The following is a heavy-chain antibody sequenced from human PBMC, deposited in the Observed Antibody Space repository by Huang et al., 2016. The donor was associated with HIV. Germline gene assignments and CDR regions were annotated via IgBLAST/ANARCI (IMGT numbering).Heavy chain of an antibody. D-gene: IGHD2-15*01. Sequence: QVQLQESGPGLVKPSETLSLTCTVSGGSISSHHYSWIRQPPGKGLEWIGIIYDSGGTNYIPSLKSRATISLDTSKNHFSLRLRSVTAADTAVYYCARVARGPNWYFDLWGRGTLVTVSS. V-gene: IGHV4-59*11. CDR2: IYDSGGT. CDR1: GGSISSHH. J-gene: IGHJ2*01. CDR3: ARVARGPNWYFDL.